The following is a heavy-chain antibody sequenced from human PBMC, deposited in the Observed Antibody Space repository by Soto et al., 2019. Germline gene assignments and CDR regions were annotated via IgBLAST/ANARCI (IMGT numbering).Heavy chain of an antibody. CDR2: ISNSGSTI. D-gene: IGHD3-3*01. Sequence: LRLSCAASGFTFSDYYMSWIRQAPGKGLEWISYISNSGSTIFYADSVKGRFTISRDNAKNSLYLQMDSLRADDTAVFYCARGDLGSGTRYQYSGREVGGQRTNVTVSS. CDR1: GFTFSDYY. J-gene: IGHJ6*01. V-gene: IGHV3-11*01. CDR3: ARGDLGSGTRYQYSGREV.